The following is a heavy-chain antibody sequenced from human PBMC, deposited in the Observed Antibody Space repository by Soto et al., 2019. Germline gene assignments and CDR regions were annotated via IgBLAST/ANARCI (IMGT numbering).Heavy chain of an antibody. D-gene: IGHD3-22*01. V-gene: IGHV1-2*04. CDR3: ARAGAGLFPLLFDY. J-gene: IGHJ4*02. CDR1: GYTFTGYY. Sequence: ASLKVSCKASGYTFTGYYIHWVRQAPGQGLEWMGWINPNSGGTNYAQKFQGWVTMTRDTSISTAYMELSRLRSDDTAVYYCARAGAGLFPLLFDYWGQGTLVTVSS. CDR2: INPNSGGT.